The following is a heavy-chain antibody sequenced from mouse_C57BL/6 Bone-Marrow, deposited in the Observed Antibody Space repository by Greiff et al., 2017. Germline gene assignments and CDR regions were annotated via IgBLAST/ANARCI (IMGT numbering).Heavy chain of an antibody. J-gene: IGHJ4*01. CDR3: ARLRGYYGSLSYAMDY. D-gene: IGHD1-1*01. V-gene: IGHV1-80*01. CDR2: IYPGDGDT. Sequence: LVESGAELVKPGASVKISCKASGYAFSSYWMNWVKQRPGKGLEWIGQIYPGDGDTNYNGKFKGKATLTADKSSSTAYMQLSSLTSEDSAVYFCARLRGYYGSLSYAMDYWGQGTSVTVSS. CDR1: GYAFSSYW.